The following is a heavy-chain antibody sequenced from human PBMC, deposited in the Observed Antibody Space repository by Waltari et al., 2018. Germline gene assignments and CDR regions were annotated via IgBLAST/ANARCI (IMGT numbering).Heavy chain of an antibody. V-gene: IGHV4-34*01. CDR2: INHSGST. D-gene: IGHD2-2*01. CDR3: ARELPLGYQLLFRMGPTKGDYFDY. J-gene: IGHJ4*02. CDR1: GGSFSGYY. Sequence: QVQLQQWGAGLLKPSETLSLTCAVYGGSFSGYYWSWIRQPPGKGLEWIGEINHSGSTNYNPSLKSRVTITVDTSKNQFSLKLSSVTAADTAVYYWARELPLGYQLLFRMGPTKGDYFDYWGQGTLVTVSS.